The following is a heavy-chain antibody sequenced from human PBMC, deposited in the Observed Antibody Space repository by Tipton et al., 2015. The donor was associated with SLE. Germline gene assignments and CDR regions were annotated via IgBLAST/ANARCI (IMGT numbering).Heavy chain of an antibody. Sequence: QVQSGAEVKKPGSPVKVSCKTSGYAFTGYYMHWVRQAPGQGLEWMGWINPNSGGTNYPQKFQDRVAMTRDTSTSTVYMELSGLASDDTAVYFCARDRATSWESVEFFQHWGQGTLVTVSS. D-gene: IGHD1-26*01. CDR1: GYAFTGYY. CDR3: ARDRATSWESVEFFQH. CDR2: INPNSGGT. V-gene: IGHV1-2*02. J-gene: IGHJ1*01.